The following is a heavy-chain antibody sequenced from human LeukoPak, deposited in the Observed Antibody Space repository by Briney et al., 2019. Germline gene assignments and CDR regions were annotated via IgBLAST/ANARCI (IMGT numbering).Heavy chain of an antibody. CDR3: ARDYYDSSGSLFDY. CDR2: IIPILGIA. Sequence: GASVTVSCKASGYTFTSYGISWVRQAPGQGLEWMGRIIPILGIANYAQKFQGRVTITADKSTSTAYMELSSLRSEDTAVYYCARDYYDSSGSLFDYWGQGTLVTVSS. J-gene: IGHJ4*02. D-gene: IGHD3-22*01. V-gene: IGHV1-69*04. CDR1: GYTFTSYG.